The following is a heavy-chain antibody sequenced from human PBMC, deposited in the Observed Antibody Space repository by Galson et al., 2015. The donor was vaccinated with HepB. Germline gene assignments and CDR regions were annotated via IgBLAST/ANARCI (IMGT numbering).Heavy chain of an antibody. J-gene: IGHJ6*02. Sequence: SLRLSCAASGFTFSSYSMNWVRQAPGKGLEWVSSISCSSSYIYYADSVKGRFTISRDNAKNSLYLQMNSLRAEDTAVYYCARRTDPNYYYGMDVWGQGTTVTVSS. CDR2: ISCSSSYI. CDR1: GFTFSSYS. CDR3: ARRTDPNYYYGMDV. V-gene: IGHV3-21*01.